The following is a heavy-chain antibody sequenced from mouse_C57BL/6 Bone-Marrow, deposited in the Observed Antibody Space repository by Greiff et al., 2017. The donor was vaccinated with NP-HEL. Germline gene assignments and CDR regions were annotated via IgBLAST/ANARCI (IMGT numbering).Heavy chain of an antibody. CDR2: ISNLAYSI. CDR1: GFTFSDYG. V-gene: IGHV5-15*01. J-gene: IGHJ4*01. Sequence: EVQVVESGGGLVQPGGSLKLSCAASGFTFSDYGMAWVRQAPRKGPEWVAFISNLAYSIYYADTVTGRFTISRENAKNTLYLEMSSLRSEDTAMYYCARRGCYYAMDYWGQGTSVTVSS. CDR3: ARRGCYYAMDY.